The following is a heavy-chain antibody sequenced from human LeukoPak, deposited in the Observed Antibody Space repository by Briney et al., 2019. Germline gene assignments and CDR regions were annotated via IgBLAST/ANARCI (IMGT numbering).Heavy chain of an antibody. CDR2: ISAYNGNT. CDR3: ARVITWDYGDYGGWFDP. Sequence: ASVKVSCKASGYTFTSYGISWVRQAPGQGLEWMGWISAYNGNTNYAQKLRGRVTMTTDTSTSTAYMELRSLRSDDTAVYYCARVITWDYGDYGGWFDPWGQGTLVTVSS. CDR1: GYTFTSYG. V-gene: IGHV1-18*01. D-gene: IGHD4-17*01. J-gene: IGHJ5*02.